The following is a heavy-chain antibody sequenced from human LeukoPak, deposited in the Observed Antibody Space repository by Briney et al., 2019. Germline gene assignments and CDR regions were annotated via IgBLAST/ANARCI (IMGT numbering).Heavy chain of an antibody. Sequence: ASVKVSCKASGYTFTDYYVHWVRQAPGQGLEWMGWIIPNSGGTNYAQKFQGRVTMTRDTSIGTAYMDLTSLTSDDTAVYYCATPFTRYGYWGQGTLVTASS. V-gene: IGHV1-2*02. CDR2: IIPNSGGT. CDR3: ATPFTRYGY. CDR1: GYTFTDYY. D-gene: IGHD5-18*01. J-gene: IGHJ4*02.